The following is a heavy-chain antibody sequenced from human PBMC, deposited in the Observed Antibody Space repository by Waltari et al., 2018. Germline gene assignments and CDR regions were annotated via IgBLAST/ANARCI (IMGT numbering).Heavy chain of an antibody. V-gene: IGHV1-69*02. CDR3: AGGDGGYYYHKMDV. CDR1: GGTFTSAS. J-gene: IGHJ6*02. D-gene: IGHD3-22*01. CDR2: IRPDSRET. Sequence: QVQLVQSGAEAKKPGSSVRVSCRASGGTFTSASVNWVRQAPGKGLEWMGRIRPDSRETRYAGKFQGRITIIADKSTGTVYMGLGSRGSDDTAVYYCAGGDGGYYYHKMDVWGQGTTVTVSS.